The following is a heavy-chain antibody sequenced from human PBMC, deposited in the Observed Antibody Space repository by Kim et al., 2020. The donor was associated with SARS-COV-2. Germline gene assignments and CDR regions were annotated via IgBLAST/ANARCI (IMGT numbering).Heavy chain of an antibody. V-gene: IGHV3-7*01. CDR2: IKQDGSEK. CDR3: ARETSAVPGGDC. Sequence: GGSLRLSCAASGFTISSYWMSWVRQAPGKGLQWVANIKQDGSEKYYVDSVKGRFTISRDNSENSVYLQMNNLRVEDTGVYYRARETSAVPGGDCWGQGTL. J-gene: IGHJ4*02. D-gene: IGHD2-2*01. CDR1: GFTISSYW.